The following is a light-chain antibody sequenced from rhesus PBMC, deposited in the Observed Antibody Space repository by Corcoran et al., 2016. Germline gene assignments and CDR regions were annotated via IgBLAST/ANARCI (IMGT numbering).Light chain of an antibody. Sequence: DIQMTQSPSSLSASVGDRVTVTCRASQGINKELSWYQQKPGKAPTLLIDAASSLPPGVSSRFSGSGSGTEYTLTISSLQPEDVATYYCLQDYTTPFTFGPGTKLDIK. V-gene: IGKV1-94*01. CDR1: QGINKE. J-gene: IGKJ3*01. CDR3: LQDYTTPFT. CDR2: AAS.